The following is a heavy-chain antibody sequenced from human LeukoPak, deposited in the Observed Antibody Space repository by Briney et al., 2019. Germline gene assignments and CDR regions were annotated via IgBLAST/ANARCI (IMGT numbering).Heavy chain of an antibody. Sequence: GGSLRLSCAASGFTFSSYWMSWARQAPGKGLEWVANIKQDGSEKYYVDSVKGRFTISRDNAKNSLYLQMNSLRAEDTAVYYCARVGCSSTSCYEWFDPWGQGTLVTVSS. D-gene: IGHD2-2*01. CDR1: GFTFSSYW. CDR2: IKQDGSEK. CDR3: ARVGCSSTSCYEWFDP. J-gene: IGHJ5*02. V-gene: IGHV3-7*01.